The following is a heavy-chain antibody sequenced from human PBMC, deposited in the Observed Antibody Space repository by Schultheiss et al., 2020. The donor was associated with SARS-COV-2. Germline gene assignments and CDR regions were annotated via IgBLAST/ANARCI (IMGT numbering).Heavy chain of an antibody. CDR3: ARDGLWSGYYRYYYYGMDV. CDR1: GFTFSDYY. D-gene: IGHD3-3*01. J-gene: IGHJ6*02. Sequence: GESLKISCAASGFTFSDYYMSWIRQAPGKGLEWVSYISSSGSTIYYADSVKGRFTISRDNAKNSLYLQMNSLRAEDTAVYYCARDGLWSGYYRYYYYGMDVWGQGTTVTVSS. V-gene: IGHV3-11*01. CDR2: ISSSGSTI.